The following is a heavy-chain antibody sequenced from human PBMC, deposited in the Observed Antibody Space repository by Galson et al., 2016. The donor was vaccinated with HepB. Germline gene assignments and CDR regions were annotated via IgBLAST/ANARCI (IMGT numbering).Heavy chain of an antibody. J-gene: IGHJ4*02. CDR1: GFSMSFGYY. CDR2: IYHSGST. V-gene: IGHV4-38-2*01. Sequence: SLTCAVSGFSMSFGYYWGWIRQPPGKGLEWIGTIYHSGSTYYNPSLKSRVTISVDTPKNEFSLRLSPVTAADTAVYYCARRGGNPTYFDYWGQGNLVTVSS. D-gene: IGHD4-23*01. CDR3: ARRGGNPTYFDY.